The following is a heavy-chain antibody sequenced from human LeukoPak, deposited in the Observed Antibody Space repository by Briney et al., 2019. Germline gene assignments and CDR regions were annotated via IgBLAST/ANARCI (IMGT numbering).Heavy chain of an antibody. Sequence: ASVKVSCKASGYTFTGYYMHWVRQAPGQGPEWMGWINPNSGGTNYAQKFQGRVTMTRDTSISTAYMELSRLRSDDTAVYYCARGTGTTSGGAAYWGQGTLVTVSS. CDR3: ARGTGTTSGGAAY. V-gene: IGHV1-2*02. CDR1: GYTFTGYY. CDR2: INPNSGGT. D-gene: IGHD1-7*01. J-gene: IGHJ4*02.